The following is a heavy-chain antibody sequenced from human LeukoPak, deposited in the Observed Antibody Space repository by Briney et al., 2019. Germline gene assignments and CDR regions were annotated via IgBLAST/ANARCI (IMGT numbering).Heavy chain of an antibody. CDR1: GFTFSNFA. V-gene: IGHV3-23*03. CDR2: IYSGGST. J-gene: IGHJ5*02. Sequence: GGSLRLSCAASGFTFSNFAMAWVRQAPGKGLEWVSVIYSGGSTYYADSVKGRFTISRDNAKNSLYLQMNSLRAEDTAVYYCASAKPVTRYSSGWYEAWGQGTLVTVSS. D-gene: IGHD6-19*01. CDR3: ASAKPVTRYSSGWYEA.